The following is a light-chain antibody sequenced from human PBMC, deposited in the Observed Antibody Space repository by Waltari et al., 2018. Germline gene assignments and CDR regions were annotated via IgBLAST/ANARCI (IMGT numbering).Light chain of an antibody. V-gene: IGLV1-51*02. Sequence: QSVLTQPPSVSAAPGQRVTIPCSGGSSNIGNNYVYWYRQFPGTAPKLLIYEDSERPSGIPGRFSGSKSGTSATLDITGLQAGDEADYYCGTWDSSLSGAVFGGGTHLTVL. CDR3: GTWDSSLSGAV. J-gene: IGLJ7*01. CDR2: EDS. CDR1: SSNIGNNY.